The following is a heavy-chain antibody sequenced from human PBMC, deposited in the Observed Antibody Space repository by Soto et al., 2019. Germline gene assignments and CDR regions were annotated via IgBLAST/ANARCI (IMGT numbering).Heavy chain of an antibody. CDR2: INPNSGGT. D-gene: IGHD1-7*01. CDR1: GYTFTGYY. J-gene: IGHJ3*01. V-gene: IGHV1-2*04. CDR3: ARENTGTTLTFDF. Sequence: GASVKVSCKASGYTFTGYYMHWVRQAPGQGLEWMGWINPNSGGTNYAQKFQGWVTMTRDTSISTAYMELSRLRSDDTAVYYCARENTGTTLTFDFWGKGKMVTVPS.